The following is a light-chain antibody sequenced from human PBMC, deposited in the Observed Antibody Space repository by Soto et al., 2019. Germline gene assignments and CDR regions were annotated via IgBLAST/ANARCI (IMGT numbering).Light chain of an antibody. J-gene: IGLJ2*01. CDR3: SSYINGNTLV. CDR2: EVS. V-gene: IGLV2-14*01. CDR1: STDVVDNKF. Sequence: QSVLTQPTSVSGSPGQTIAISCSGTSTDVVDNKFVSWYQPHPGNVLNLVISEVSNRPSGVSNRFSGSQSGNTASLTIARLQAEDEADYDCSSYINGNTLVFAGGTKVTVL.